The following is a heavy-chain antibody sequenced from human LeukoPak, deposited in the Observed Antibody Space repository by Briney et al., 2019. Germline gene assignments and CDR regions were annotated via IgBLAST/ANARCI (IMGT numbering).Heavy chain of an antibody. Sequence: GGSLRLSCAASEFTFSNYGMHWVRQAPGKGLEWMAVISYDGINKYYADSVKGRFTISRDNSRNTLYLQMNNLRIEDSAVYYCTKAPLMSCTGAFCYPFDSWGQGVLVTVSS. J-gene: IGHJ4*02. CDR1: EFTFSNYG. CDR3: TKAPLMSCTGAFCYPFDS. D-gene: IGHD2-8*02. CDR2: ISYDGINK. V-gene: IGHV3-30*18.